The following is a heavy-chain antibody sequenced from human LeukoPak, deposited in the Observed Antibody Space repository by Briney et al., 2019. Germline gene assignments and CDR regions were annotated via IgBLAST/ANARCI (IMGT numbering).Heavy chain of an antibody. CDR1: GGSFSGYY. Sequence: SETLSLTCAVYGGSFSGYYWSWIRQPPGKGLEWIGEINHSGSTNYNPSLKSRVTISVDTSKNQFSLKLSSVTAADTAVYYCARAILYSSSWTNWFDPWGQGTLVTVSS. D-gene: IGHD6-13*01. J-gene: IGHJ5*02. CDR2: INHSGST. V-gene: IGHV4-34*01. CDR3: ARAILYSSSWTNWFDP.